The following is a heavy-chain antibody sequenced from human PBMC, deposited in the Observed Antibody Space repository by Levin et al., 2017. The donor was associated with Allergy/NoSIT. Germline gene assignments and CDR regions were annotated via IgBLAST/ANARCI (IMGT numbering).Heavy chain of an antibody. CDR3: AKGQPYDYYDRNGFHSLFDY. CDR1: GGSFTGFY. D-gene: IGHD3-22*01. J-gene: IGHJ4*02. CDR2: INHSGGT. Sequence: PSETLSLTCAVYGGSFTGFYWSWIRQSPGKGLEWIGEINHSGGTNYNPSLKSRVTISIDTSKNQFSLNVRSVTAADTAVYYCAKGQPYDYYDRNGFHSLFDYWGQGTLVTVSS. V-gene: IGHV4-34*01.